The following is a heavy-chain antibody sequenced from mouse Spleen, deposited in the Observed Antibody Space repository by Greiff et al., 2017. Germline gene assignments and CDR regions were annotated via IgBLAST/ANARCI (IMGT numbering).Heavy chain of an antibody. D-gene: IGHD1-2*01. CDR3: AFHYSEGAFAH. CDR1: GYSITSGYY. CDR2: ISYDGSN. Sequence: EVKLMESGPGLVKPSQSLSLTCSVTGYSITSGYYWNWIRQFPGNKLEWMGYISYDGSNNYNPSLKNRISITRATSKNQFFLTLNSVTTEDTATYFSAFHYSEGAFAHCGQGTLFSVSA. J-gene: IGHJ3*01. V-gene: IGHV3-6*01.